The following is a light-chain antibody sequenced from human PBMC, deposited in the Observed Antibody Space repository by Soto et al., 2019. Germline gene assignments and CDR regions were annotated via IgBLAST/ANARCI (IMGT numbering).Light chain of an antibody. Sequence: QSALTQPASVSGSPGQSITISCIGLSSDVGSHNLASWYQQHPGKAPKLMIYEVSKRSSGVSNRFSGSKSGYTASLTISGLQTEDEADYYCCSIAGSFHVFGTGTKLTVL. V-gene: IGLV2-23*02. J-gene: IGLJ1*01. CDR2: EVS. CDR3: CSIAGSFHV. CDR1: SSDVGSHNL.